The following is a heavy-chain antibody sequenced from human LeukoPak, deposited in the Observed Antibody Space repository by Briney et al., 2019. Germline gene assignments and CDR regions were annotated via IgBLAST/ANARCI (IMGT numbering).Heavy chain of an antibody. CDR1: GFTFSSYA. J-gene: IGHJ4*02. CDR3: ARDRGSGFGDY. V-gene: IGHV3-74*01. Sequence: PGGSLRLSCAASGFTFSSYAMSWVRQAPGKGLVWVSRINTDGSSTTYADSVKGRFTVSRDNAKNTLYLQMNSLRAEDTAVYYCARDRGSGFGDYWGQGALVTVSS. CDR2: INTDGSST. D-gene: IGHD6-19*01.